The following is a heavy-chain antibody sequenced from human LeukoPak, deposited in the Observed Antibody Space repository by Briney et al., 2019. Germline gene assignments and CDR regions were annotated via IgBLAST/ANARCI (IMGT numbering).Heavy chain of an antibody. CDR1: GYTFTGYY. Sequence: ASVKVSCKASGYTFTGYYMHWVRQAPGQGLEWMGWINPNSGGTNYAQKFQGRVTMTRDTSISTAYMELSRLRSDDTAVYYCARDLRGGGRVNRFDPWGQGTLVTVSS. CDR2: INPNSGGT. V-gene: IGHV1-2*02. CDR3: ARDLRGGGRVNRFDP. J-gene: IGHJ5*02. D-gene: IGHD3-10*01.